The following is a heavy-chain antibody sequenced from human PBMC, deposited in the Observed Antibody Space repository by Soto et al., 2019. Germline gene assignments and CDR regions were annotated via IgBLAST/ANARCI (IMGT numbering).Heavy chain of an antibody. J-gene: IGHJ6*02. CDR2: ISLVDSAT. V-gene: IGHV5-51*01. Sequence: GESLKISCKVSEYRFTNHRIGWVRQMPGKGLEWMGLISLVDSATRYSPSFQGQVTISADKSTSTAYLQWSSLKASDTAMYYCARYPPGYYAMEEWGQGTTVTVSS. CDR1: EYRFTNHR. CDR3: ARYPPGYYAMEE.